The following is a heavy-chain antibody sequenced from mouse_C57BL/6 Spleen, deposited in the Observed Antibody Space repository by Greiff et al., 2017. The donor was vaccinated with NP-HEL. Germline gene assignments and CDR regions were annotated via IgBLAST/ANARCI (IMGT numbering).Heavy chain of an antibody. CDR1: GFNIKDDY. J-gene: IGHJ2*01. Sequence: VQLKESGAELVRPGASVKLSCTASGFNIKDDYMHWVKQRPERGLEWIGWIDPENGDTEYASKFQGKATITADTSSNTAYLQLSSLTSEDTAVYYCTRSLTGPFDYWGQGTTLTVSS. CDR3: TRSLTGPFDY. V-gene: IGHV14-4*01. CDR2: IDPENGDT. D-gene: IGHD4-1*01.